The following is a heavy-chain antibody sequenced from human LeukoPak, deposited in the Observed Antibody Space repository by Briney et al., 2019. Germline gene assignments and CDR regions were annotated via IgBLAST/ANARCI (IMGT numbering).Heavy chain of an antibody. V-gene: IGHV3-74*01. CDR2: ICPDGTVT. J-gene: IGHJ4*02. CDR3: VRDFRSADY. Sequence: GGSLRLSCAASGFTFSTYCMHWVRQAPGKGPMWVSRICPDGTVTNYADSVKARFIISRDNARNTVYLQMNSLRVEDTAVYYCVRDFRSADYWGQATLVTVSS. CDR1: GFTFSTYC.